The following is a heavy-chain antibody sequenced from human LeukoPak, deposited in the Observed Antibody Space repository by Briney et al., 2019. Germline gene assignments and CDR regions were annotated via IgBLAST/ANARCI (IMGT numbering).Heavy chain of an antibody. CDR2: IYYSGST. V-gene: IGHV4-39*01. D-gene: IGHD2-2*01. Sequence: SETLSLTCTVSGGSISSSSYYWGWIRQPPGKGLEWIGSIYYSGSTYYNPSLKSRVTISVDTSKNQFSLKLSSVTAADTAVYYCARTGDIVVVPAAEDWGQGTLVTVYS. CDR3: ARTGDIVVVPAAED. CDR1: GGSISSSSYY. J-gene: IGHJ4*02.